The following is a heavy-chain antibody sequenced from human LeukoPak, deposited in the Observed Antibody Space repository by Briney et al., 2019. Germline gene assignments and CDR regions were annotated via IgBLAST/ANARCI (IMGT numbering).Heavy chain of an antibody. D-gene: IGHD4-11*01. Sequence: GASVKVSCKASGGTFSSYAISWVRQAPGQGLEWMGGIIPIFGTANYAQKFQGRVTITADESTSTAYMELSSLRSEDTAVYYCAREEADSYSNSPVHWYHYYGMDVWGQGTTVTVSS. CDR3: AREEADSYSNSPVHWYHYYGMDV. J-gene: IGHJ6*02. CDR2: IIPIFGTA. CDR1: GGTFSSYA. V-gene: IGHV1-69*13.